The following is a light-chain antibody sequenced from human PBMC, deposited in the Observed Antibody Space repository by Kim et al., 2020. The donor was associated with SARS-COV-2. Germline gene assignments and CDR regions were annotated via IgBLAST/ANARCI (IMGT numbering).Light chain of an antibody. CDR1: NDNVGRQG. Sequence: QTAPLTCTGNNDNVGRQGAAWLQQHQGHPPKVLSDRNNNRRSGISERFSASRSGNTASLIITGLQSEDEADYYCSAWDISLNAVVFGGGTQLTVL. J-gene: IGLJ3*02. CDR3: SAWDISLNAVV. CDR2: RNN. V-gene: IGLV10-54*01.